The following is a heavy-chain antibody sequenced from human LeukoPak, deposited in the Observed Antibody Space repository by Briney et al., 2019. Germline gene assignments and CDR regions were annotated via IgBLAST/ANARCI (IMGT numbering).Heavy chain of an antibody. D-gene: IGHD3-22*01. CDR2: ISSSSSYI. CDR3: ARGYYYDSSGYLRGGHY. J-gene: IGHJ4*02. V-gene: IGHV3-21*01. CDR1: GFTFSSYS. Sequence: KPGGSLRLSCAASGFTFSSYSMNWVRQAPGKGLEWVSSISSSSSYIYYADSVKGRFTIFRDNAKNSLYLQMNSLRAEDTAVYYCARGYYYDSSGYLRGGHYWGQGTLVTVSS.